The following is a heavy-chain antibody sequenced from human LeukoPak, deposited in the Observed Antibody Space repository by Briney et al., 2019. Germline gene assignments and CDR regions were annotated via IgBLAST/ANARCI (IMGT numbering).Heavy chain of an antibody. CDR1: GFTFSSYS. CDR3: ARDRPYCTNGVCSDYFDY. Sequence: PGGSLRLSCAASGFTFSSYSMNWVRQAPGKGLEWVSSISSSSSYIYYADSVKGRFTISRDNAKNSLYLQMNSLRAEDTAVYYCARDRPYCTNGVCSDYFDYWGQGTLVTVSS. J-gene: IGHJ4*02. V-gene: IGHV3-21*01. CDR2: ISSSSSYI. D-gene: IGHD2-8*01.